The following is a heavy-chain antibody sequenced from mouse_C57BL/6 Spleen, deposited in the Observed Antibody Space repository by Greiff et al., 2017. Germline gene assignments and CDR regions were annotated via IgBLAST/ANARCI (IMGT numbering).Heavy chain of an antibody. CDR2: ISNGGGST. CDR3: ARLGYDGDY. J-gene: IGHJ2*01. Sequence: EVQLVESGGGLVQPGGSLKLSCAASGFTFSDYYMYWVRQTPEKRLEWVAYISNGGGSTYYPDTVKGRFTISRDNDKNTLYLQMSRLKSEDTAMYYCARLGYDGDYWGQGTTLTVSS. CDR1: GFTFSDYY. D-gene: IGHD2-2*01. V-gene: IGHV5-12*01.